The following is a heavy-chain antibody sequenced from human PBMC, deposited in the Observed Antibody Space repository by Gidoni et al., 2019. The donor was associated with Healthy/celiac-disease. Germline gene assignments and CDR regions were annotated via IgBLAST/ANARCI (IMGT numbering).Heavy chain of an antibody. CDR1: GFNCSSYW. J-gene: IGHJ4*02. CDR2: IKQDGSEK. D-gene: IGHD6-19*01. CDR3: ARECPDYSSAFDY. V-gene: IGHV3-7*01. Sequence: EVQLVESGGGLVQPGGSLRLSCAASGFNCSSYWMSWVRQAPGKGLEWVANIKQDGSEKYYVYSVKGRFTISRDNAKNSLYLQMNSLRAEDTAVYYCARECPDYSSAFDYWVQGTLVTVSS.